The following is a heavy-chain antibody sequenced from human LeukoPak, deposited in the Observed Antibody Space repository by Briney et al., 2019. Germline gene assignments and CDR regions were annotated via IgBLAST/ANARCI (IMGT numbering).Heavy chain of an antibody. V-gene: IGHV3-48*03. J-gene: IGHJ2*01. Sequence: GGSLRLSCAGPGFTFSGYEMNWVRQAPGKGLEWFSYVSTTGDIRHYADSVTGRFTISRDNAENALHLQMNSLRVEDTAIYYCARYSRWGTGNWYFDLWGRGTLVTVSS. D-gene: IGHD6-6*01. CDR1: GFTFSGYE. CDR2: VSTTGDIR. CDR3: ARYSRWGTGNWYFDL.